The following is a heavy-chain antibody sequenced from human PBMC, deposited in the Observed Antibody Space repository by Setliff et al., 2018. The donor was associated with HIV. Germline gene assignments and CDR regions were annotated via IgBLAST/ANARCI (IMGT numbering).Heavy chain of an antibody. CDR3: ARPRNSNIWEAVLF. Sequence: PSETLSLTCTVSGESIRTSSYYWSWIRQTPEKGLEWIGSVYNSGSTYSSPSLTSRVTMSVDTSKNQFSLKMTSVTAADMGVYYCARPRNSNIWEAVLFWGQGILVTVS. J-gene: IGHJ4*02. V-gene: IGHV4-39*01. CDR1: GESIRTSSYY. CDR2: VYNSGST. D-gene: IGHD1-26*01.